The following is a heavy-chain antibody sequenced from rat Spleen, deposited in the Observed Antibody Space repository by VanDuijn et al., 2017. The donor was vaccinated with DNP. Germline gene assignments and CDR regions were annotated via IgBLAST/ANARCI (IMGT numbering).Heavy chain of an antibody. V-gene: IGHV1-43*01. J-gene: IGHJ4*01. CDR1: GYTFTSYY. CDR3: ARRGYYAMDA. Sequence: QVQLQQSGAELAKPGSSVKISCKASGYTFTSYYISWIKQTTGQGLEYIGNINTGSGGTNYNEKFKGKATLTVDKSSSTVFIQLSSLTPDDSAVYYCARRGYYAMDAWGQGTSVTVSS. CDR2: INTGSGGT.